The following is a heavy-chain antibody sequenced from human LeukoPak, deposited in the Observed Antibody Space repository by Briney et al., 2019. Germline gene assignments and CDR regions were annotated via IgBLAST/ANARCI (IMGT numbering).Heavy chain of an antibody. CDR3: AKDRGARDAFDI. CDR1: GFTFSSYS. Sequence: GGSLRLSCAASGFTFSSYSMNWVRQAPGKGLEWVSYVSSSTSTIYYADSVKGRFTISRDNSKNTLYLQMNSLRAEDTAVYYCAKDRGARDAFDIWGQGTMVTVSS. J-gene: IGHJ3*02. CDR2: VSSSTSTI. D-gene: IGHD3-10*01. V-gene: IGHV3-48*01.